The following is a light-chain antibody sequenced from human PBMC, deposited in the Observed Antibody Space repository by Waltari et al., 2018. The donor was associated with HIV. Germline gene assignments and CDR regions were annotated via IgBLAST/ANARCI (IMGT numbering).Light chain of an antibody. V-gene: IGLV2-23*01. J-gene: IGLJ3*02. CDR1: SSDVGSSNL. CDR3: CSYAGSSTLWV. Sequence: QSALTQPASVSGSPGQSITIPCTGTSSDVGSSNLVSWYQQHPGKAPKLMIYEGSKRPSGVSNRFSGSKSGNTASLTISGLQAEDEADYYCCSYAGSSTLWVFGGGTKLTVL. CDR2: EGS.